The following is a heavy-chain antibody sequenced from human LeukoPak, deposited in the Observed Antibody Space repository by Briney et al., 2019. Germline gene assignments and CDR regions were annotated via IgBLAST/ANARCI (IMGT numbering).Heavy chain of an antibody. CDR3: AKEGVTPFDY. Sequence: GGSLRLSCAASGFTFSSYVMSWVRQAPGKGLEWVSAISRSGNNTYYTDSVRGRFTISRDNSKHTLYLQMNSLRAEDTALYYCAKEGVTPFDYWGQGTLVTVSS. V-gene: IGHV3-23*01. CDR2: ISRSGNNT. D-gene: IGHD3-10*01. J-gene: IGHJ4*02. CDR1: GFTFSSYV.